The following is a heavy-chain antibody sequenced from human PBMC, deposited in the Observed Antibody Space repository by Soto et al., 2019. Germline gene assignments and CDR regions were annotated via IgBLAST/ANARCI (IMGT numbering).Heavy chain of an antibody. V-gene: IGHV1-24*01. CDR1: GYTLTELS. J-gene: IGHJ5*02. CDR2: FDPEDGET. D-gene: IGHD3-3*01. CDR3: ATARWSGYHNWFDP. Sequence: GASVKVSCKVSGYTLTELSMHWVRQAPGKGLEWMGGFDPEDGETIYAQKFQGRVTMTEDTSTDTAYMELSSLRSEDTAVYYCATARWSGYHNWFDPWGQGTLVTVSS.